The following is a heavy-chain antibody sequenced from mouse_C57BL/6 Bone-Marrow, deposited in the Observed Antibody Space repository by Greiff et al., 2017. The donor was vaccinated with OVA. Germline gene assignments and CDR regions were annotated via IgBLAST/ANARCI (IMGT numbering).Heavy chain of an antibody. CDR2: INPNNGGT. D-gene: IGHD4-1*01. Sequence: EVQLQQSGPELVKPGASVKIPCKASGYTFTDYNMDWVKQSHGKSLEWIGDINPNNGGTIYNQKFKGKATLTVDKSSSHAYMELRSLTSEDTAVYYCARRENWDRYFDVWGTGTTVTVSS. CDR1: GYTFTDYN. CDR3: ARRENWDRYFDV. V-gene: IGHV1-18*01. J-gene: IGHJ1*03.